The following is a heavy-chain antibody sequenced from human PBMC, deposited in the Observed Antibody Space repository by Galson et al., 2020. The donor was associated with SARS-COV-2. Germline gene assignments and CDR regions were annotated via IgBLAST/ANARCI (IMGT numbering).Heavy chain of an antibody. V-gene: IGHV3-23*01. CDR2: LNNRGDDT. D-gene: IGHD6-19*01. CDR3: AKEGGTGWATDYFQH. Sequence: GGSLRLSCAASGFTFSNYAMAWVRQAPGKGLEWVSLLNNRGDDTYYAEYMKGRFTISRDNSKNILYLQMNNLRPDDTAVYYCAKEGGTGWATDYFQHWGQGILVTVSS. J-gene: IGHJ1*01. CDR1: GFTFSNYA.